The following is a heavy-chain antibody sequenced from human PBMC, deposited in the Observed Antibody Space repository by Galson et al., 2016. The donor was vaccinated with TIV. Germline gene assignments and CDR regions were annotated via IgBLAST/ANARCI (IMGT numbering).Heavy chain of an antibody. V-gene: IGHV3-53*01. Sequence: SLRLSCAASGFAVSTTYISWVRQAPGRRLEWVSVLYVGGATYYTDSVKGRFTISRDNSKNTLYLQMDALRAEDTAVYYCARAGGSKWNYFDKWGQGTLVTVSS. CDR2: LYVGGAT. CDR3: ARAGGSKWNYFDK. CDR1: GFAVSTTY. J-gene: IGHJ4*02. D-gene: IGHD3-16*01.